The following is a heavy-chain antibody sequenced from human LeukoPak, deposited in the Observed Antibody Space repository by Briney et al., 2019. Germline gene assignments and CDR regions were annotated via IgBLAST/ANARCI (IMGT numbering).Heavy chain of an antibody. J-gene: IGHJ5*02. CDR1: GGSFSGYY. D-gene: IGHD2-2*01. CDR3: AREESSGYCSSTSCYSSRWFAP. V-gene: IGHV4-34*01. Sequence: SETLPLTCAVYGGSFSGYYWSWIRQPPGKGLEWIGEINHSGSTNYNPSLKSRVTISVDTSKNQFSLKLSSVTAADTAVYYCAREESSGYCSSTSCYSSRWFAPWGQGTLVTVSS. CDR2: INHSGST.